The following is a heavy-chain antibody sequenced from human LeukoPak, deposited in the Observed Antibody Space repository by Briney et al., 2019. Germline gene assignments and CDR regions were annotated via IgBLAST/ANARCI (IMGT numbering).Heavy chain of an antibody. Sequence: GGSLRLACAASGLTFSSYGMNWVRQAPGKGLEWVSSISGSGDSTYHADSVRGRFTVSRDNSKNTLYLQMKSLRAEDTAVYYCAKVTGSGSYLADAFDIWGHGTVVSVSS. J-gene: IGHJ3*02. CDR2: ISGSGDST. CDR3: AKVTGSGSYLADAFDI. D-gene: IGHD3-10*01. CDR1: GLTFSSYG. V-gene: IGHV3-23*01.